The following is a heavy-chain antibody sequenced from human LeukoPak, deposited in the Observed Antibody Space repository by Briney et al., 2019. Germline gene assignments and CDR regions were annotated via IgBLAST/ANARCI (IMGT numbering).Heavy chain of an antibody. Sequence: GGSLRLSCAASGFTFSSYNMNWVRQAPGKGLEWVSSISGSSSNIYYADSVKGRFTISRDNAKNSLYLQMNSLRAEDTAVYYCARVEVGYWGQGTLVTVSS. V-gene: IGHV3-21*01. J-gene: IGHJ4*02. CDR2: ISGSSSNI. D-gene: IGHD3-10*01. CDR1: GFTFSSYN. CDR3: ARVEVGY.